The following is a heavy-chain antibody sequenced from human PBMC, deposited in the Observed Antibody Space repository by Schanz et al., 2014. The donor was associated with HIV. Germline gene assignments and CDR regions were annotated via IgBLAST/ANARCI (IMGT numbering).Heavy chain of an antibody. Sequence: VQLVESGGGVVQPGRSLRLSCAASGFTFSDYYMSWIRQAPGKGLEWVSGISGSGGRTYYADSVKGRFTISRDNSKNTVYLQMNSLRPEDTALYYCAKGTFLAADGHDAFDIWGQGTMVTVSS. CDR1: GFTFSDYY. CDR3: AKGTFLAADGHDAFDI. CDR2: ISGSGGRT. V-gene: IGHV3-23*04. D-gene: IGHD6-13*01. J-gene: IGHJ3*02.